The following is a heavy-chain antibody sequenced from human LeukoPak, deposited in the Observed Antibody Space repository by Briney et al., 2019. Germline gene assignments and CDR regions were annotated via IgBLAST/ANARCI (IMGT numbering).Heavy chain of an antibody. Sequence: QSGGSLRLSCTASGFTFNRDWTAWVRRAPGKGLEWVANIKEDGSEKNYVDSVKGRFTISRDNAENSVYLQMNDLRAEDTGVYYCVTKEPSTSGWSYWGQGTLVTVSS. CDR1: GFTFNRDW. CDR2: IKEDGSEK. J-gene: IGHJ4*02. V-gene: IGHV3-7*01. D-gene: IGHD6-19*01. CDR3: VTKEPSTSGWSY.